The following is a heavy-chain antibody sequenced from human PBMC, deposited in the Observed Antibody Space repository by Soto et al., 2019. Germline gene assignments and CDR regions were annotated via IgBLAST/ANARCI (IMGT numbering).Heavy chain of an antibody. D-gene: IGHD2-8*01. Sequence: ASVKVSCKASGYSFTDYHIHWVRQAPGQGLEWLGRINPKSGGTSTAQKFQGWVTMTTDTSISTASMELSRLTSDDTAIYYCARGDSTDCSNGVCSFFYNHDMDVWGQGXTVTVYS. J-gene: IGHJ6*02. CDR1: GYSFTDYH. V-gene: IGHV1-2*04. CDR2: INPKSGGT. CDR3: ARGDSTDCSNGVCSFFYNHDMDV.